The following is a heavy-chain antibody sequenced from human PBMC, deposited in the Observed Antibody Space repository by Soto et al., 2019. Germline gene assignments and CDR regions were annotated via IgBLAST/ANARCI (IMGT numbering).Heavy chain of an antibody. CDR1: GFTFSSYG. Sequence: GGSLRLSCAASGFTFSSYGMHWVRQAPGKGLEWVAVISYYGSNKYYADSVKGRFTISRDNSKNTLYLQMNSLRAEDTAVYYCAKAAGMIWSASLTYYFDYWGQGTLVTVSS. CDR2: ISYYGSNK. CDR3: AKAAGMIWSASLTYYFDY. J-gene: IGHJ4*02. V-gene: IGHV3-30*18. D-gene: IGHD3-3*01.